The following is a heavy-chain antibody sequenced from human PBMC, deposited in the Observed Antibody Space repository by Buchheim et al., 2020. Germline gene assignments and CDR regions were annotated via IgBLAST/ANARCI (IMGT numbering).Heavy chain of an antibody. CDR2: ISGSGGST. J-gene: IGHJ4*02. V-gene: IGHV3-23*01. CDR3: AKADYGDYAASR. CDR1: GFTFSSYA. Sequence: EVQLLESGGGLVQPGGSLRLSCAASGFTFSSYAMSWVRQAPGKGLEWVSAISGSGGSTYSADSVKGRFTMSRGNTKQTLYLQMNSLRAEDTAVYYCAKADYGDYAASRWGQGTL. D-gene: IGHD4-17*01.